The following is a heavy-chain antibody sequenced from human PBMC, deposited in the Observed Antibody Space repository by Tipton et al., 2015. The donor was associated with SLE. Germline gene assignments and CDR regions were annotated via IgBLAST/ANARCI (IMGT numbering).Heavy chain of an antibody. CDR1: GGSISNYY. CDR3: ARLGIVVVPAASLPDY. V-gene: IGHV4-59*05. Sequence: TLSLTCTVSGGSISNYYWSWIRQPPGKGLEWIGSIYYSGSTYYNPSLKSRVTISVDTSKNQFSLKLSSVTAADTAVYYCARLGIVVVPAASLPDYWGQGKLVSVSS. CDR2: IYYSGST. J-gene: IGHJ4*02. D-gene: IGHD2-2*01.